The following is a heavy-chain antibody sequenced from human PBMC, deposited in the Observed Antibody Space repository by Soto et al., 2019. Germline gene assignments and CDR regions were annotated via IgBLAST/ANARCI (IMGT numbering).Heavy chain of an antibody. J-gene: IGHJ6*02. CDR1: GFIFSSDG. Sequence: GSLRPPSAASGFIFSSDGMHRVLPAPGKRLEGVAVISYDGSNKYYADSVKGRFTISRDNSKNTLYLQMNSLRAEDTAVYYCARDRNDFWSGYRNSYDGMDVWGQGTTFSVSS. CDR3: ARDRNDFWSGYRNSYDGMDV. V-gene: IGHV3-30-3*01. D-gene: IGHD3-3*01. CDR2: ISYDGSNK.